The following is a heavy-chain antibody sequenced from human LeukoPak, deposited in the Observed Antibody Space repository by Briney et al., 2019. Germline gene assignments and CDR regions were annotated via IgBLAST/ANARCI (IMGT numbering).Heavy chain of an antibody. CDR2: INHSGST. CDR1: GGSFSGYY. Sequence: SETLSLTCAVYGGSFSGYYWSWIRQPPGKGLEWIGEINHSGSTNYNPSLKSRVTISVDTSKNQFSLKLSSVTAADTAVYYCARGRYSSSWYDIWGQGQWSPSLQ. CDR3: ARGRYSSSWYDI. J-gene: IGHJ3*02. V-gene: IGHV4-34*01. D-gene: IGHD6-13*01.